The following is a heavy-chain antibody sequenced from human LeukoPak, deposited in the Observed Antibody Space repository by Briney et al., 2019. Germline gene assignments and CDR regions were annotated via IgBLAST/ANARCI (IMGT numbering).Heavy chain of an antibody. V-gene: IGHV3-23*01. CDR1: GFTFSSYA. CDR2: ISGSGDNT. D-gene: IGHD5-24*01. J-gene: IGHJ3*02. Sequence: PGGSLRLSCAASGFTFSSYAMNWVRQAPGKGLEWVSAISGSGDNTYYADSVKGRFTISRDNSKNTLYLQMDSLRAEDTAVYYCAKPQNERWLQIGHAFDIWGQGTMVTVSS. CDR3: AKPQNERWLQIGHAFDI.